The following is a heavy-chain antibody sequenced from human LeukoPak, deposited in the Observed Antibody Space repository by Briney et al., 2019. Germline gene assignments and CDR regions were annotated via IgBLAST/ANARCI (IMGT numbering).Heavy chain of an antibody. Sequence: GGSLRLSCAASGSTFNTYWMAWVRQAPGKGLEWVANIKQDESEKYYVDSVKGRFTISRDNAKNSLYLQMNSLTAEDTAVYYCARDHLGSLDYWGQGILVTVSS. CDR3: ARDHLGSLDY. V-gene: IGHV3-7*01. D-gene: IGHD1-26*01. J-gene: IGHJ4*02. CDR2: IKQDESEK. CDR1: GSTFNTYW.